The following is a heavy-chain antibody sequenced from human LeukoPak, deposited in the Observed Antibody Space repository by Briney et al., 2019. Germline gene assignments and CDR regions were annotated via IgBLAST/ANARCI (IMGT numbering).Heavy chain of an antibody. Sequence: GGSLRLSCAASGFTFSNHGMHRVRQAPGKGLEWVAVISPDGSNKYYADSVKGRFTISRDNSKNTLYLQMNTLSADDTAVYYCAKEISAYGGYDYWGQGTLVTVSS. V-gene: IGHV3-30*18. D-gene: IGHD5-12*01. J-gene: IGHJ4*02. CDR1: GFTFSNHG. CDR3: AKEISAYGGYDY. CDR2: ISPDGSNK.